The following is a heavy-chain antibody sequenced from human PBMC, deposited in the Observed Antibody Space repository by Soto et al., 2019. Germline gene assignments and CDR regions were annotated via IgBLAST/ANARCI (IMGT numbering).Heavy chain of an antibody. Sequence: GESLKISCKGSGYSFTSYWIGWVRQMPGKGLEWMGIIYPGDSDTRYSPSFQGQVTISADKSISTAYLQWSSLKASDTAMYYCARAPYDILTGYSVNDYYNYGMDVWGQGTRVTVSS. CDR2: IYPGDSDT. CDR1: GYSFTSYW. D-gene: IGHD3-9*01. V-gene: IGHV5-51*01. CDR3: ARAPYDILTGYSVNDYYNYGMDV. J-gene: IGHJ6*02.